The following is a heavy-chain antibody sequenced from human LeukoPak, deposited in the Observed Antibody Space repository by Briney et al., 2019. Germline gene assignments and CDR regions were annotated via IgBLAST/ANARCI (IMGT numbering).Heavy chain of an antibody. Sequence: PGGSLRLSCAASGFTFSNFAMSWARQAPGKGLEWVSVISGTTGTTYFADSVKGRFTISRDNSKSTLWLQMNSLRAEDTAIYYCAKSVLYYDTSGLRGAFDLWGQGTVVTVSS. CDR1: GFTFSNFA. D-gene: IGHD3-22*01. V-gene: IGHV3-23*01. CDR3: AKSVLYYDTSGLRGAFDL. J-gene: IGHJ3*01. CDR2: ISGTTGTT.